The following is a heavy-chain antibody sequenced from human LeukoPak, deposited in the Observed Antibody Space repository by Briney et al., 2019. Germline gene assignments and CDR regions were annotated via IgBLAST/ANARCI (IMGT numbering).Heavy chain of an antibody. CDR2: ISFDGSKK. CDR1: GFTFSSYG. CDR3: AKDNRFPYAYYDY. Sequence: PGGPLRLSCTASGFTFSSYGMHWVRQAPGKGLEWVAFISFDGSKKFYSDSVKGRFTITRDSSKNTLYLQMNSLKAEDTAVYYCAKDNRFPYAYYDYWGQGTLVTVSS. J-gene: IGHJ4*02. V-gene: IGHV3-30*02. D-gene: IGHD1-14*01.